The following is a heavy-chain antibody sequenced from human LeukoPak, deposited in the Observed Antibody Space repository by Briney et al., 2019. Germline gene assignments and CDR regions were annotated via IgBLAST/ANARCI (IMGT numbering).Heavy chain of an antibody. D-gene: IGHD1/OR15-1a*01. V-gene: IGHV6-1*01. Sequence: SQTLSLTCAISGDSVSSNSATWNWIRQSPSRGLEWLGRTYYRSKWYKYYAVSVKGRITINPDTSKNQFSLKLSSVTAADTAVYYCARGRNWNNMPYYFDYWGQGTLVTVSS. CDR1: GDSVSSNSAT. CDR3: ARGRNWNNMPYYFDY. J-gene: IGHJ4*02. CDR2: TYYRSKWYK.